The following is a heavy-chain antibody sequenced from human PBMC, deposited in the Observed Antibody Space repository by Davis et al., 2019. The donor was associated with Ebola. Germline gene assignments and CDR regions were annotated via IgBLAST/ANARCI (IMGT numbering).Heavy chain of an antibody. J-gene: IGHJ4*02. Sequence: GGSLRLSCAASGFTVSSNYMSWVRQAPGKGLEWVSVIYSSGSTYYADSVKGRFTISRDNSKNTLYLQMNSLRAEDTAVYYCARVARAAGYSSGWYFDYWGQGTLVTVSS. CDR2: IYSSGST. V-gene: IGHV3-53*01. CDR3: ARVARAAGYSSGWYFDY. D-gene: IGHD6-19*01. CDR1: GFTVSSNY.